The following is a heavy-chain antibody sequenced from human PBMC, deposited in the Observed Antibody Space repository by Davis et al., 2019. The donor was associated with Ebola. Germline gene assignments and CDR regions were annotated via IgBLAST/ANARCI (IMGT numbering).Heavy chain of an antibody. J-gene: IGHJ4*02. CDR3: ARDLFFL. CDR2: ISYDGNNK. CDR1: GFTFSTYG. D-gene: IGHD2/OR15-2a*01. V-gene: IGHV3-30*03. Sequence: GESLKISCAVSGFTFSTYGMHWVRQAPGKGLEWVAVISYDGNNKYYADSVKGRFTISRDNSKNTLYLQMNSLRAEDTAVYYCARDLFFLWGQGTLVTVSS.